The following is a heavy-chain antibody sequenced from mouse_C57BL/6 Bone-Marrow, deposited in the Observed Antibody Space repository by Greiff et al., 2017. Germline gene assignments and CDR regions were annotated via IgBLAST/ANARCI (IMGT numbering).Heavy chain of an antibody. CDR3: ARAGYSAWCAY. CDR2: IYPGSGST. J-gene: IGHJ3*01. V-gene: IGHV1-55*01. CDR1: GYTFTSYW. D-gene: IGHD2-3*01. Sequence: QVPLQPPGAELVKPGASVKMSCKASGYTFTSYWITWVKQRPGQGLEWIGDIYPGSGSTNYNEKFTSKATLTVDTSSSTAYMQLSSLTSEDSAVYDCARAGYSAWCAYWGQRTLVTVSA.